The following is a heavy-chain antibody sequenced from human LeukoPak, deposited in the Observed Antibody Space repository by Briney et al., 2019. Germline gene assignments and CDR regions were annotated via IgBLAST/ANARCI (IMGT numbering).Heavy chain of an antibody. D-gene: IGHD5/OR15-5a*01. CDR3: ARRGRSTVDY. CDR2: ISYSGST. Sequence: PSETLSLTCTVSGGSISSSSYYWGWIRQPPGKGLEWIGSISYSGSTYFNPSLKSRVTIPVDTSKNQFSLKLSSVTAADTAVYYCARRGRSTVDYWGQGTLVTVSS. V-gene: IGHV4-39*01. CDR1: GGSISSSSYY. J-gene: IGHJ4*02.